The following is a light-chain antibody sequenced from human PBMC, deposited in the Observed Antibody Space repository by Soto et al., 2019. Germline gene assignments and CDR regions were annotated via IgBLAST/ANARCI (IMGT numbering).Light chain of an antibody. Sequence: EIVLTQSPGTLSLSPGETATLSCRASQTFDSRYFSWYQHKRVQAPXXXXXXXSTXXXCVPDMLSGSGSGTDFTLTISRLEPEDSALYYCQQYEYSPPRWTFGQGTKVDIK. CDR2: XXS. J-gene: IGKJ1*01. CDR3: QQYEYSPPRWT. CDR1: QTFDSRY. V-gene: IGKV3-20*01.